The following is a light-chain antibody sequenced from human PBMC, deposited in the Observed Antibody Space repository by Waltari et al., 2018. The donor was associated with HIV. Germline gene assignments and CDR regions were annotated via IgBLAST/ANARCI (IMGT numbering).Light chain of an antibody. CDR1: SSDVGGYNR. CDR3: NSFTSSTTYV. CDR2: EVS. Sequence: QSALTQPPSVSGSPGQSVTISCTGTSSDVGGYNRVTWYQQPPGTVPKVIIYEVSNRPSGVPVRFSGSKSGNTASLTISGLQAEDEADYYCNSFTSSTTYVFGTGTKVTVL. V-gene: IGLV2-18*02. J-gene: IGLJ1*01.